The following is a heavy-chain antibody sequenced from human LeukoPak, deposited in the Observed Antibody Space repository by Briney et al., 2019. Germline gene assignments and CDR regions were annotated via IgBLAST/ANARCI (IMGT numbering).Heavy chain of an antibody. V-gene: IGHV3-30*18. Sequence: GGSLRLSCAASGFTFSSYGMHWVRQAPGKGLEWVAVISYDGSNKYYADSVKGRFTISRDNSKNTLYLQMNSPRAEDTAVYYCAKDRPVTPVLDYWGQGTLVTVSS. CDR3: AKDRPVTPVLDY. CDR2: ISYDGSNK. CDR1: GFTFSSYG. J-gene: IGHJ4*02. D-gene: IGHD4-17*01.